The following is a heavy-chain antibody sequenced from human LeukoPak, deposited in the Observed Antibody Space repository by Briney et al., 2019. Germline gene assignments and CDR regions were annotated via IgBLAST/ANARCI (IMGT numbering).Heavy chain of an antibody. D-gene: IGHD2-2*02. CDR3: ARPYCSSTSCYTAGSG. Sequence: ASVNVSCKASGYTFTGYYMHWVRQAPGQGLDWTGWINPNSGGTNYAQKFQGRVTMTRDKSIRTAYMELSRLRSDDTAVYCCARPYCSSTSCYTAGSGWGEGNLVTVSS. CDR1: GYTFTGYY. CDR2: INPNSGGT. V-gene: IGHV1-2*02. J-gene: IGHJ4*02.